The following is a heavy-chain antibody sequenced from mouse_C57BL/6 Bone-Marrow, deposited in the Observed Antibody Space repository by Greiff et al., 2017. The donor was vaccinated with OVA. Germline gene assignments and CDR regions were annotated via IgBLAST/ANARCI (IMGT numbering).Heavy chain of an antibody. CDR2: IDPSDSYT. Sequence: VQLQQSGAELVKPGASVKLSCKASGYTFTSYWMQWVKQRPGQGLEWIGEIDPSDSYTNYNQKFKGKATLTVDTSSSTAYMQLSSLTSEDSAVYYCARRMFSDGSFAYWGKGTLVTVSA. J-gene: IGHJ3*01. CDR1: GYTFTSYW. V-gene: IGHV1-50*01. D-gene: IGHD2-3*01. CDR3: ARRMFSDGSFAY.